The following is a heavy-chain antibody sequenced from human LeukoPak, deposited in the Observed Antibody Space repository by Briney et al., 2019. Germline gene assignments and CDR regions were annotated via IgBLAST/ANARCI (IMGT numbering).Heavy chain of an antibody. CDR1: GFTFSSYG. D-gene: IGHD4-23*01. CDR2: IWYGGSNK. CDR3: AKDMEATVVTTNAFDI. Sequence: GGSLRLSCAASGFTFSSYGMHWVRQAPGKGLEWVAVIWYGGSNKYYADSVKGRFTISRDNSKNTLYLQMNSLRAEDTAVYYCAKDMEATVVTTNAFDIWGQGTMVTVSS. V-gene: IGHV3-30*02. J-gene: IGHJ3*02.